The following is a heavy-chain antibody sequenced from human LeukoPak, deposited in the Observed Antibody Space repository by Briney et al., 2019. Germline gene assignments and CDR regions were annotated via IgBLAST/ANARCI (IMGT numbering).Heavy chain of an antibody. CDR3: ARSIFGASGWFDP. D-gene: IGHD3-3*01. CDR2: IYPGDSDT. Sequence: GESLRIPCKGSGYSFTSYWIGWVRQMPGKGLEWMGIIYPGDSDTRYSPSFQGQVTISADKSISTAYLQWSSLKASDTAMYYCARSIFGASGWFDPWGQGTLVTVSS. J-gene: IGHJ5*02. V-gene: IGHV5-51*01. CDR1: GYSFTSYW.